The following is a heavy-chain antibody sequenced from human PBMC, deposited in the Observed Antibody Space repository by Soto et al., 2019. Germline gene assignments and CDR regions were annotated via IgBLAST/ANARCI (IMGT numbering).Heavy chain of an antibody. J-gene: IGHJ5*02. D-gene: IGHD2-21*02. Sequence: QVQLVQSGAEVKKPGSSVKVSCRTSGGTFSRYTVSWVRQAPGQGLEWMGRSIPTLGLPNYEQKFQDRLTITADQLTRTAHKELRSLKSEDTAFYYCTREPADCYDTRFDPWGQGTLVNVSS. CDR2: SIPTLGLP. CDR1: GGTFSRYT. V-gene: IGHV1-69*08. CDR3: TREPADCYDTRFDP.